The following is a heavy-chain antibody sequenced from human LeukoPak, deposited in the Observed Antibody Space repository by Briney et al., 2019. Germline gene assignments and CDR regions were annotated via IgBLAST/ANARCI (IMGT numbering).Heavy chain of an antibody. CDR1: GGSISSYY. CDR2: IYYSGST. CDR3: ARTLLLPYYYYYMDV. Sequence: SSETLSLTCTVSGGSISSYYWSWIRQPPGKGLEWIGYIYYSGSTNYNPSLKSRVTISVDTSKNQFSLKLSSVTAADTAVYFCARTLLLPYYYYYMDVWGKGTTVTVSS. V-gene: IGHV4-59*01. D-gene: IGHD3-22*01. J-gene: IGHJ6*03.